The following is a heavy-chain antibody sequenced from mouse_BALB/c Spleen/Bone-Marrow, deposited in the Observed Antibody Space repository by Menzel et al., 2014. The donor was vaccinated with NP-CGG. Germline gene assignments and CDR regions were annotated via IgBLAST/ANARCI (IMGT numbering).Heavy chain of an antibody. CDR3: ANYYYGSSLFAY. D-gene: IGHD1-1*01. CDR2: IDPANGNT. CDR1: GFNINDTY. V-gene: IGHV14-3*02. Sequence: VQLQQSGAELVKPGASVKVSCTDSGFNINDTYMHWVKQGPEQGLEWIGRIDPANGNTKYDPKLQGKATITADTSSNTAYLQLSSLTSEDPAVYYCANYYYGSSLFAYWGQGTLVTVSA. J-gene: IGHJ3*01.